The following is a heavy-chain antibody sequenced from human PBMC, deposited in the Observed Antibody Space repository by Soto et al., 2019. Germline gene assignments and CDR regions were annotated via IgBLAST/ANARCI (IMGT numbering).Heavy chain of an antibody. J-gene: IGHJ4*02. V-gene: IGHV4-59*08. Sequence: PSETLSLTCTVSGGSISSYYWSWIRQPPGKGFYWIGYIYYSWSTTYNPSLKIRVTISVDTSKNQFSLKLSSVTASVTAVYYCASFYDSSGYYYFGYWGQGTLVTVSS. CDR1: GGSISSYY. CDR2: IYYSWST. D-gene: IGHD3-22*01. CDR3: ASFYDSSGYYYFGY.